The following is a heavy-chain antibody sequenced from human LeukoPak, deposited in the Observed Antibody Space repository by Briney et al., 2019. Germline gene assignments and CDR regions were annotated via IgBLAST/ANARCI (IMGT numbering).Heavy chain of an antibody. CDR2: INSANGNT. CDR1: GYTFANYA. Sequence: ASVKVSCKASGYTFANYAMHWVRQAPGQSLEWMGWINSANGNTKYSQKFQGRVTITRDTSASTAYMELSSLRSEDTAVYYCARAGYYDFWSGYYLNNWFDPWGQGTLVTVSS. CDR3: ARAGYYDFWSGYYLNNWFDP. D-gene: IGHD3-3*01. J-gene: IGHJ5*02. V-gene: IGHV1-3*04.